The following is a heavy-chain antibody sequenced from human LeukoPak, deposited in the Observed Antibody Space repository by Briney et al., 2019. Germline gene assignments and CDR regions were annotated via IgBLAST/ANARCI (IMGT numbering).Heavy chain of an antibody. CDR3: ARDPRGYDSSGYYTYYYYGMDV. CDR1: GYTFTTYG. Sequence: ASVKVSCKASGYTFTTYGISWVRQAPGQGLEWMGRIIPILGIANYAQKFQGRVTITADKSTSTAYMELSSLRSEDTAVYYCARDPRGYDSSGYYTYYYYGMDVWGQGTTVTVSS. J-gene: IGHJ6*02. CDR2: IIPILGIA. D-gene: IGHD3-22*01. V-gene: IGHV1-69*04.